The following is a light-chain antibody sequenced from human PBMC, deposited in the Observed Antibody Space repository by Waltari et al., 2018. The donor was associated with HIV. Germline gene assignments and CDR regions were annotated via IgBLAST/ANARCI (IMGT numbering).Light chain of an antibody. CDR3: QSYDNSLGVVV. CDR1: SSNIGAAYN. CDR2: GDS. J-gene: IGLJ2*01. Sequence: QSVLTQPPSVSAAPGQRITISCTGSSSNIGAAYNVHWYQHVPGRAPNPLLYGDSNRPVGVPGRIAGSKSGASASLAITGLQAEDEADYYCQSYDNSLGVVVFGGGTKLTVL. V-gene: IGLV1-40*01.